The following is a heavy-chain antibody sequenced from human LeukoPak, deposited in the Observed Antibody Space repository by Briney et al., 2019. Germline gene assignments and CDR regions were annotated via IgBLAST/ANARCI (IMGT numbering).Heavy chain of an antibody. J-gene: IGHJ3*02. CDR2: IYYTGST. CDR3: ARGSITVVPAFDI. Sequence: PSETLSLTCTVSGGSLSTYYWSWIRQPPGKGLEWIACIYYTGSTNYNPSLKSRGTMSVDTSKNQFSLRLPSVTAADTAVYYCARGSITVVPAFDIWGQGTVVTVSS. V-gene: IGHV4-59*12. CDR1: GGSLSTYY. D-gene: IGHD4-23*01.